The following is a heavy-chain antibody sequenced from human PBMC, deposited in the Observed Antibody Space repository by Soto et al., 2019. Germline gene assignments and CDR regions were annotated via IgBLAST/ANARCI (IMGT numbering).Heavy chain of an antibody. V-gene: IGHV4-34*01. CDR1: GGSFSGYY. CDR2: INHSGST. J-gene: IGHJ6*03. Sequence: ETLSLTCAVYGGSFSGYYWSWIRQPPGKGLEWIGEINHSGSTNYNPSLKSRVTISVDTSKNQFSLKLSSVTAADTAVYYCARRRCYDFWSGYYCYYYYMDVWGKGTTVTVSS. D-gene: IGHD3-3*01. CDR3: ARRRCYDFWSGYYCYYYYMDV.